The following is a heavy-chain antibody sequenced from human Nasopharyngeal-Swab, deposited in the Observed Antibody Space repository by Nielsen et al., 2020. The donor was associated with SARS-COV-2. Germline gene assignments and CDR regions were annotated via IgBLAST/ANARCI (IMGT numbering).Heavy chain of an antibody. V-gene: IGHV1-46*01. CDR1: GYTFTGHN. Sequence: ASVKVSCKASGYTFTGHNMHWVRQAPGQGLEWMAIFDPRGDSTSHAQKFQGRLTMTTDTTTSTVYMELSSLRAEDAAVYYCARGGFIAAAGTRGAVDYWGQGTLVTVSS. D-gene: IGHD6-13*01. J-gene: IGHJ4*02. CDR3: ARGGFIAAAGTRGAVDY. CDR2: FDPRGDST.